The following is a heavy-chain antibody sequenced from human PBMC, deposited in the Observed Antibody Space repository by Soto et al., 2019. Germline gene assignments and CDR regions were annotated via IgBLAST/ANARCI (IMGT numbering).Heavy chain of an antibody. Sequence: LRLSCAASGFIVSDNYINWVRQAPGKGLEWVSVIYSGGSTYYADSVKGRFTISRDKSRNTVYLQMNSLRAEDTAVYYCVRDLGYCPDGVCSGWGQGTQVTVSS. CDR2: IYSGGST. CDR3: VRDLGYCPDGVCSG. V-gene: IGHV3-53*01. J-gene: IGHJ4*02. D-gene: IGHD2-8*01. CDR1: GFIVSDNY.